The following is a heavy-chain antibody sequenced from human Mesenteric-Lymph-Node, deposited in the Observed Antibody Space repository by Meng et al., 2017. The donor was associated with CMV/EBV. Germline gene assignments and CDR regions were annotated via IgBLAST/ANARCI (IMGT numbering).Heavy chain of an antibody. Sequence: GLWKSTQTLSVPFTIYGDSIPSNNAAWNWIRQSPTKGLEWLGRTYYRSESYNDYAVSVKSRISVNLDTSKNQLSLHLNFVTPEDTAVYYCAYFGDLPPLWWGQGTLVTVSS. CDR2: TYYRSESYN. J-gene: IGHJ4*02. V-gene: IGHV6-1*01. D-gene: IGHD3-16*01. CDR3: AYFGDLPPLW. CDR1: GDSIPSNNAA.